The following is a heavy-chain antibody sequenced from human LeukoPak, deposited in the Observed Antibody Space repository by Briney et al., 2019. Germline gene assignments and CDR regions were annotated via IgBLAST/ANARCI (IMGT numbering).Heavy chain of an antibody. Sequence: ASVKVSCKASGYTFTGYYMHWVRQAPGQGLEWMGRINPNSGGTNYAQKFQGRVTMTRDTSISTAYMELSRLRSDDTAVYYCARAYYYGSGSYYNPYYYYYYYMDVWGKGTTVTVSS. CDR2: INPNSGGT. J-gene: IGHJ6*03. D-gene: IGHD3-10*01. CDR1: GYTFTGYY. CDR3: ARAYYYGSGSYYNPYYYYYYYMDV. V-gene: IGHV1-2*06.